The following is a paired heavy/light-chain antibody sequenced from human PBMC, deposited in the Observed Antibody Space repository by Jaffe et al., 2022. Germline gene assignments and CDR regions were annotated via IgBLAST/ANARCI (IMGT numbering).Light chain of an antibody. V-gene: IGKV3-11*01. J-gene: IGKJ2*01. CDR2: DAS. Sequence: EIVLTQSPATLSLSPGERATLSCRASQSVSSYLAWYQQKPGQAPRLLIYDASNRATGIPARFSGSGSGTDFTLTISSLEPEDFAVYYCQQRSNWPQTFGQGTKLEIK. CDR1: QSVSSY. CDR3: QQRSNWPQT.
Heavy chain of an antibody. CDR2: IYHSGST. V-gene: IGHV4-30-2*01. D-gene: IGHD4-17*01. Sequence: QLQLQESGSGLVKPSQTLSLTCAVSGGSISSGGYSWSWIRQPPGKGLEWIGYIYHSGSTYYNPSLKSRVTISVDRSKNQFSLKLSSVTAADTAVYYCARPHFLNDYGEQGVGWYFDLWGRGTLVTVSS. CDR3: ARPHFLNDYGEQGVGWYFDL. CDR1: GGSISSGGYS. J-gene: IGHJ2*01.